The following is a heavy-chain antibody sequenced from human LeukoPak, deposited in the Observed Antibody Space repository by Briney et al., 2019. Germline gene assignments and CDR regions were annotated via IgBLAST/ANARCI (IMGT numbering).Heavy chain of an antibody. D-gene: IGHD2-2*01. V-gene: IGHV3-23*01. CDR2: ISGSGGST. CDR1: GFTFSSYA. J-gene: IGHJ4*02. CDR3: AKSPSSTSYTY. Sequence: GGSLRLSCAASGFTFSSYAMSWVRQAPGKGLEWVSAISGSGGSTYYADSVKGRLTISRDNSKNTLYLQMNSLRAEDTAVYYCAKSPSSTSYTYWGQGTLVTVSS.